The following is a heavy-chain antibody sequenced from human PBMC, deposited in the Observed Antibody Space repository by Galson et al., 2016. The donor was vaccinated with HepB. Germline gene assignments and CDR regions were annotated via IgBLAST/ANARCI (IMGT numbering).Heavy chain of an antibody. CDR1: GLPFSATG. D-gene: IGHD5-24*01. Sequence: SLRLSCAASGLPFSATGFHWVRQAPGKGLEWVAVLWSDGTNEYYADSLKGRFTISRDNSKNTLYLQMNSLRPEDTAVYYCVRDRMTRDMANSCFDYWGQGSLVTVSS. V-gene: IGHV3-33*08. CDR3: VRDRMTRDMANSCFDY. J-gene: IGHJ4*02. CDR2: LWSDGTNE.